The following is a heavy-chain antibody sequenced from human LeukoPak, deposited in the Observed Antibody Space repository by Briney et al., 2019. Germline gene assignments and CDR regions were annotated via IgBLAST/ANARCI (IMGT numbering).Heavy chain of an antibody. V-gene: IGHV4-59*01. Sequence: PSETLSLTCTVSGGSISSYYWSWIRQPPGKGLEWIGYIYYSGSTKYNPSLKSRVSISVDTSKNQFSLKLSSVTAADTAVCYCARGFCSGCSCYSAIFDYWGQGTLVTVSS. J-gene: IGHJ4*02. CDR1: GGSISSYY. D-gene: IGHD2-15*01. CDR2: IYYSGST. CDR3: ARGFCSGCSCYSAIFDY.